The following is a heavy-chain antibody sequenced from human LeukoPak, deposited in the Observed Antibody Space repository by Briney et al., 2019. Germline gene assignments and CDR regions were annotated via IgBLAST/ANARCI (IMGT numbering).Heavy chain of an antibody. V-gene: IGHV3-21*01. Sequence: GGSLRLSCAASGFTFSSYSMNWVRQAPGKGLEWVSSISSSSSYIYYADSVKGRFTISRDNAKNSLYLQMNSLRAEDTAVYYCAREAATDAFDIWGQGTMVTVSS. CDR2: ISSSSSYI. J-gene: IGHJ3*02. CDR1: GFTFSSYS. D-gene: IGHD5-12*01. CDR3: AREAATDAFDI.